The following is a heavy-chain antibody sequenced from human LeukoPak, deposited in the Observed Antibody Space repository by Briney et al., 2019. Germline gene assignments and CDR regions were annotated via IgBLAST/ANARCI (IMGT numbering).Heavy chain of an antibody. V-gene: IGHV3-30*18. Sequence: PGRSLRRSCAASGFTFSSYGMHWVRQAPGKGLEWVAVISYDGSNKYYADSVKGRFTISRDNSKNTLYLQMNSLRAEDTAVYYCAKSDWFDPWGQGTLVTVSS. CDR2: ISYDGSNK. CDR1: GFTFSSYG. CDR3: AKSDWFDP. J-gene: IGHJ5*02.